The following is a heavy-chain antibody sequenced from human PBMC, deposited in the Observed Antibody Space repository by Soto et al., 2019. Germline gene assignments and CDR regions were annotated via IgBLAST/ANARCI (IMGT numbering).Heavy chain of an antibody. V-gene: IGHV1-18*01. CDR1: GYNYTSYG. CDR2: ISAYNGNT. D-gene: IGHD1-1*01. Sequence: QVQLVQSGAEVKKPGASVKVSCKASGYNYTSYGISWVRQAPGQGLEWMGWISAYNGNTNYAQKLQGKVTMTTDTSPSTAYRELRSLRSDATAVYYCARDRGVESTNWFDPWGQGTLVTVSS. CDR3: ARDRGVESTNWFDP. J-gene: IGHJ5*02.